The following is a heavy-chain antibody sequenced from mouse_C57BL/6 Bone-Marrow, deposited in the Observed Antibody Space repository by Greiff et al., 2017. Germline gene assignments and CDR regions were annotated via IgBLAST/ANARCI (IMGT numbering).Heavy chain of an antibody. Sequence: VQLKESGPELVKPGASVKLSCKASGYTFTSYDINWVKQRPGQGLEWIGWIYPRDGSTKYNEKFKGKATLTVDTSSSTAYMERHRLTSEYSAVYFCARLEFDGSSGDWYVDVWGTGTTVTVSS. V-gene: IGHV1-85*01. CDR1: GYTFTSYD. CDR2: IYPRDGST. J-gene: IGHJ1*03. D-gene: IGHD1-1*01. CDR3: ARLEFDGSSGDWYVDV.